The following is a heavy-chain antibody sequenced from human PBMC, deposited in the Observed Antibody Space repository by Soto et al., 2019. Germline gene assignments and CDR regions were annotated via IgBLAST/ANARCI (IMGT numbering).Heavy chain of an antibody. CDR3: ASHDSRGYYPFDY. J-gene: IGHJ4*02. CDR1: GGSISSGDYY. D-gene: IGHD3-22*01. V-gene: IGHV4-30-4*01. CDR2: IYYRGRT. Sequence: QVQLQESGPGLVKPSQTLSLTCTVSGGSISSGDYYWSWIRQPPGKGLEWIGYIYYRGRTYYNPSLKRRVTISVDTSKNQFSRKLSSVTAADTAVYYCASHDSRGYYPFDYWGQGTLVTVSS.